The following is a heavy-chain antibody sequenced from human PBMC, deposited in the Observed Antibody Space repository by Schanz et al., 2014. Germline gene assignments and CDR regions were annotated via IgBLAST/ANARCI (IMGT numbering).Heavy chain of an antibody. D-gene: IGHD3-10*01. CDR1: GFNFSDYA. Sequence: PGGSLRLSCAASGFNFSDYAMCWVRQAPGKGLEWVSAISASGGTTYYADSVKGRFTISRDNSKNTLYLQMNSLRPEDTAVYYCAKYRGYYRVSGSYRELEYWGQGTLVTVSS. CDR2: ISASGGTT. J-gene: IGHJ4*02. V-gene: IGHV3-23*01. CDR3: AKYRGYYRVSGSYRELEY.